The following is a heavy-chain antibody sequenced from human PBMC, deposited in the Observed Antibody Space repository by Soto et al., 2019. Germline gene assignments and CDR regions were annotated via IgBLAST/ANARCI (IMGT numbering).Heavy chain of an antibody. CDR3: AGLRGKRGSPLDD. CDR2: ISYSGNT. D-gene: IGHD2-15*01. J-gene: IGHJ4*02. CDR1: GDSTSNYY. V-gene: IGHV4-59*01. Sequence: PSETLSLTCIISGDSTSNYYWSWIRQSPGKGLEWIGYISYSGNTNYNPSLKSRVTISVDTSKDQLSLKVTSVTAADTAMYYCAGLRGKRGSPLDDRGQGTQVTVSS.